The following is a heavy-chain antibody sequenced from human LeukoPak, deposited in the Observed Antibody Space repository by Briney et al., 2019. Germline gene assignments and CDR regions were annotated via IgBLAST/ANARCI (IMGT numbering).Heavy chain of an antibody. V-gene: IGHV3-30-3*01. Sequence: PGESLRLSCAASGFTFSSNAMHWVRQPPGKGLEWMAVISFDGSSDNYADSVQGRFTISRDNSKNTLYLEMNSLRNDDTAVYYCVRDGVTSLNGGAYFPHWGQGTLVTVSS. D-gene: IGHD4-23*01. CDR2: ISFDGSSD. CDR1: GFTFSSNA. J-gene: IGHJ1*01. CDR3: VRDGVTSLNGGAYFPH.